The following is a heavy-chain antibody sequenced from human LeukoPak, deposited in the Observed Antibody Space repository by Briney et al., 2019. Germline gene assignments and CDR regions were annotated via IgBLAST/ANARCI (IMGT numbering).Heavy chain of an antibody. J-gene: IGHJ6*02. CDR3: ARGYSYGSDYYYGMDV. V-gene: IGHV1-18*01. Sequence: GASVKVSCKASGYTFTSYGISWVRQAPGQGLEWMGWISGYNGNTKYAQKVQGRVTMTTDTSTSTAYMELRSLRSDDTAVYYCARGYSYGSDYYYGMDVWGQGTTVTVSS. D-gene: IGHD5-18*01. CDR1: GYTFTSYG. CDR2: ISGYNGNT.